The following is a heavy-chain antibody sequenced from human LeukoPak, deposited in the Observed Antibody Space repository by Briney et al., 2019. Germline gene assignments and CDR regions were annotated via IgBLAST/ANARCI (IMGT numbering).Heavy chain of an antibody. D-gene: IGHD1-20*01. Sequence: DSVKVSCKASGYTFTGYYMHWVRQAPGQGLEWMGWINSNSGGTNYAQKFQGRVTMTRDTSISTAYMDLSRLRSDDTAVYYCARDRPHNWNDDMVWYWGQGTPVTVSS. CDR2: INSNSGGT. J-gene: IGHJ4*02. V-gene: IGHV1-2*02. CDR3: ARDRPHNWNDDMVWY. CDR1: GYTFTGYY.